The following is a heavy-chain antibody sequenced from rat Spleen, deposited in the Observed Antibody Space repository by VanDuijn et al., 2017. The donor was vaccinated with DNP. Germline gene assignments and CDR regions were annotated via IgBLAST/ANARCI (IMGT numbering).Heavy chain of an antibody. CDR1: GYSITSNY. CDR2: ISYSGST. J-gene: IGHJ4*01. Sequence: EVQLQESGPGLVKPSQSLSLTCSVTGYSITSNYWGWIRKFPGNKMEWIGHISYSGSTGYNPSLKTRISITRDKSKNQYFLQLHSVITEDTATYYCARWPGYNPPYAMDAWGQGTSVTVSS. CDR3: ARWPGYNPPYAMDA. D-gene: IGHD1-4*01. V-gene: IGHV3-1*01.